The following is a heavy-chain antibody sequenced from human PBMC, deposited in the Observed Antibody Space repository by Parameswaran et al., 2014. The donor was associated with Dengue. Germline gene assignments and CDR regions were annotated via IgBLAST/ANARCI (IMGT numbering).Heavy chain of an antibody. D-gene: IGHD6-13*01. CDR2: ISAYNGNT. CDR3: ARDTDGIAAPLAYYYYGMDV. V-gene: IGHV1-18*01. Sequence: SWVRQAPGQGLEWMGWISAYNGNTNYAQKLQGRVTMTTDTSTSTAYMELRSLRSDDTAVYYCARDTDGIAAPLAYYYYGMDVWGQGTTVTVSS. J-gene: IGHJ6*02.